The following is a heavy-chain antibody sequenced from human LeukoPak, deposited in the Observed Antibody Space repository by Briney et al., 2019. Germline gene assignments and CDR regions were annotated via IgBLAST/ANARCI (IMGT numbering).Heavy chain of an antibody. Sequence: SETLSLTCAVYGGSFSGYYWSWIRQPPGKGLEWIGEINHSGSTNYNPSLKSRVTITVDTSKNQFSLKLSSVTAADTAVYYCARGLGPVAQKRYNWFDPGGQGTLVTVSS. CDR3: ARGLGPVAQKRYNWFDP. CDR1: GGSFSGYY. J-gene: IGHJ5*02. V-gene: IGHV4-34*01. CDR2: INHSGST.